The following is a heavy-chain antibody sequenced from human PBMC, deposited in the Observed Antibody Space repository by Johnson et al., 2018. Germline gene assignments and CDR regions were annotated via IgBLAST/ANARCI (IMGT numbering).Heavy chain of an antibody. D-gene: IGHD5-24*01. J-gene: IGHJ6*03. V-gene: IGHV4-59*01. CDR3: GGGRLQLPPAFNIYMDV. CDR2: IHYSGST. CDR1: GGSISGYY. Sequence: QVELQESGPGLVKPSETLSLICTVSGGSISGYYWSWIRQPPGEGLEWIAYIHYSGSTNYNPSLKSRVTMSVDTSKNQPSLNLPSVTAADTAVYYCGGGRLQLPPAFNIYMDVCGKGTTVTVSS.